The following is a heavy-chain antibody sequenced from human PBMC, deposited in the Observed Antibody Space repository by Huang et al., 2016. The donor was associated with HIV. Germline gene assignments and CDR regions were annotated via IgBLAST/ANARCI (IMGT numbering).Heavy chain of an antibody. D-gene: IGHD3-3*02. Sequence: FSYCAIHWVRQAPGKGLEWVAVISSDGNSKYYADSVKGRFTISRDNSKKTVYLQMNSLRSEDSAVFYCAKPLEMSSIRSPYFDSWGQGTLVTVSS. CDR2: ISSDGNSK. CDR3: AKPLEMSSIRSPYFDS. J-gene: IGHJ4*02. V-gene: IGHV3-30*18. CDR1: FSYCA.